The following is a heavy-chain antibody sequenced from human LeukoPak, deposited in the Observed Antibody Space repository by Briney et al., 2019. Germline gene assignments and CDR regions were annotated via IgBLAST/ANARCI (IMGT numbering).Heavy chain of an antibody. CDR2: IKRDGTET. V-gene: IGHV3-7*01. CDR1: GLTFSSYL. Sequence: GGSLRLSCAASGLTFSSYLMSWVRQAPGKGLEWVASIKRDGTETYYVDSVKGRFTISRDNAKNSLYLQMNSLRVDDTAMYYCARGDSGWGGGDAFHIWGQGTMVTVSS. D-gene: IGHD3-10*01. CDR3: ARGDSGWGGGDAFHI. J-gene: IGHJ3*02.